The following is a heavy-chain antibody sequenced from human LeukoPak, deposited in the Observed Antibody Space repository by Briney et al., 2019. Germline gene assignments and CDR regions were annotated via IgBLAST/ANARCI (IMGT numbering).Heavy chain of an antibody. Sequence: GGSLRLSCAVSGFRFKKYAIHWVRQGPGKGLEWVAFISWDGNTKYYADSVKGRFTISRDNSQNTLDLQMNSLRAEDTAVYYCARDLSERYSTDYWGQGTLVTVSS. D-gene: IGHD1-26*01. V-gene: IGHV3-30-3*01. CDR2: ISWDGNTK. CDR3: ARDLSERYSTDY. J-gene: IGHJ4*02. CDR1: GFRFKKYA.